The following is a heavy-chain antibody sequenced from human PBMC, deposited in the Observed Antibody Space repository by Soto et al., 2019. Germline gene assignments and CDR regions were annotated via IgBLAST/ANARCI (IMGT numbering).Heavy chain of an antibody. Sequence: EVQLVESGGGLVQPGGSLRLSCAASGFTLSSYAKHWVRQAPGKGLEYVSAVSTNGASTYYANSVKGRFTISRDNSNNTLYLQMGSLRAEDMAVYYCARRGFGYCSGGPCGYAFDIWGQGTMVTVSS. CDR1: GFTLSSYA. CDR2: VSTNGAST. D-gene: IGHD2-15*01. J-gene: IGHJ3*02. CDR3: ARRGFGYCSGGPCGYAFDI. V-gene: IGHV3-64*01.